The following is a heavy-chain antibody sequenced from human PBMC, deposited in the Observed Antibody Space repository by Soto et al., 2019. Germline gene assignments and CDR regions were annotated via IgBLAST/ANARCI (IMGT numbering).Heavy chain of an antibody. V-gene: IGHV3-7*01. J-gene: IGHJ6*02. CDR3: AKEALLLWFGEYQPTYYGMDV. Sequence: GGSLRLSCAASGFTFSNYWMNWVRQAPGKGLEWVANINEDGSEKYYVDSAKGRFTISRDNAKNSLYLQMSSLRAEDTAVYYCAKEALLLWFGEYQPTYYGMDVWGQGTTLTVSS. CDR2: INEDGSEK. CDR1: GFTFSNYW. D-gene: IGHD3-10*01.